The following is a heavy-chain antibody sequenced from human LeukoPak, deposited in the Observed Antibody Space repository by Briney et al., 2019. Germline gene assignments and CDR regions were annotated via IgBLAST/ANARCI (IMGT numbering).Heavy chain of an antibody. D-gene: IGHD6-19*01. V-gene: IGHV4-59*08. CDR3: ARQRAVAGPYYYYMDV. J-gene: IGHJ6*03. CDR2: IYYSGST. Sequence: SETLSLTCTVSGGSISSYYWSWIRQPPGKGLEWIGYIYYSGSTNYNPSLKSRVTISVDTSKYQFSLKLSSVTAADTAVYYCARQRAVAGPYYYYMDVWGKGTTVTVSS. CDR1: GGSISSYY.